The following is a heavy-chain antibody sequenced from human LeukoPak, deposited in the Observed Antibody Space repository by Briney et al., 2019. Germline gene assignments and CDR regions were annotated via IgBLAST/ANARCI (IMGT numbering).Heavy chain of an antibody. Sequence: SETLSLTCTVSGGSISIYYWSWIRQPPGKGLEWIGYIYYSGSTNYNPSLKSRVTISVDTSKNQFSLKLSSVTAADTAVYYCARGGNCSGGSCYSDRGWFDPWGQGTLVTVSS. CDR1: GGSISIYY. J-gene: IGHJ5*02. D-gene: IGHD2-15*01. CDR3: ARGGNCSGGSCYSDRGWFDP. V-gene: IGHV4-59*01. CDR2: IYYSGST.